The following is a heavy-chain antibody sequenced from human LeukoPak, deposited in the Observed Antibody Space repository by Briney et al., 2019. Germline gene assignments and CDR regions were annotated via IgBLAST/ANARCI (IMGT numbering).Heavy chain of an antibody. Sequence: GGSLRLPCAASGFTFSSYSMNWVRQAPGKGLEWISSISSSSSYIYYADSVKGRFTISRDNAKNSLYLQMNSLRAEDTAVYYCARRYYYGSPGAYGMDVWGQGTTVTVSS. D-gene: IGHD3-10*01. V-gene: IGHV3-21*01. J-gene: IGHJ6*02. CDR2: ISSSSSYI. CDR3: ARRYYYGSPGAYGMDV. CDR1: GFTFSSYS.